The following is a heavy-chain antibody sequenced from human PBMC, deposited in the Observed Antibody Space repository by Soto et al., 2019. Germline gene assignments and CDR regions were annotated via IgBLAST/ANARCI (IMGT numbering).Heavy chain of an antibody. V-gene: IGHV4-59*01. Sequence: QVQLQESGPGLVKPSETLSLTCTVSGGSISSYYWSWIRQPPGKGLEWMGYIYYSGSTNYNPSLKSRVAISVDTSKNQFSLKLSSVTAADTAVYYCARDRAYYDFWSGPVAFDIWGQGTMVTVSS. CDR1: GGSISSYY. J-gene: IGHJ3*02. CDR2: IYYSGST. CDR3: ARDRAYYDFWSGPVAFDI. D-gene: IGHD3-3*01.